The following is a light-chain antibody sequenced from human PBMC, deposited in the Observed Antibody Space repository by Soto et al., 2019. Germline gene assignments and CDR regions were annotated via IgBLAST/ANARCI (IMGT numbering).Light chain of an antibody. J-gene: IGLJ2*01. CDR1: SSDVGSYIL. Sequence: QSVLTRPASVSGSPGQSITISCTGTSSDVGSYILVSWYQQHPGKAPKLMIYEGSKRPSGVSNRFSGSKSGNTASLTISGLQAEDEADYYCCSYAGSSTLVFGGGTKVTVL. V-gene: IGLV2-23*01. CDR2: EGS. CDR3: CSYAGSSTLV.